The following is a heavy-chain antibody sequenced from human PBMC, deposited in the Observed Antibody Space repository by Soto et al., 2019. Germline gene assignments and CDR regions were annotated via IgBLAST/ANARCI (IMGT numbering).Heavy chain of an antibody. CDR2: IYHSGST. Sequence: SETLSLTCAVSGYSTGTDFYWGWIRQPPGKGLEWIGNIYHSGSTYYNPSLKSRVTISIDTSKNQFSLKLSSVTAADTAVYYCARSNYYGSGNYYFNWFDPWGQGTLVTVSS. D-gene: IGHD3-10*01. CDR3: ARSNYYGSGNYYFNWFDP. V-gene: IGHV4-38-2*01. CDR1: GYSTGTDFY. J-gene: IGHJ5*02.